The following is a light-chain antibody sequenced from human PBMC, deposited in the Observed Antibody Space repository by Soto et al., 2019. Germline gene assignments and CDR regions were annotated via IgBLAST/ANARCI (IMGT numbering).Light chain of an antibody. CDR3: SSYAHSSIYV. CDR2: EVG. V-gene: IGLV2-14*01. J-gene: IGLJ1*01. CDR1: SSDVGYYNY. Sequence: QSALTQPASVSGSPGQSITISCTGTSSDVGYYNYVSWYQQHPGKAPKLMIYEVGNRPSGASIRFSGSKSGNTASLTISGLQADDEADYYCSSYAHSSIYVFGTGTKVTVL.